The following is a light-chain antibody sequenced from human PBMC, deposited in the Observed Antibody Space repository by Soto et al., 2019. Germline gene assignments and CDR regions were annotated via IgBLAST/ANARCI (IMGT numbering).Light chain of an antibody. V-gene: IGKV1-5*01. CDR3: QHYRGMWT. J-gene: IGKJ1*01. CDR2: DAS. CDR1: QSISNR. Sequence: DIQMTHSPSTLSASVGDRVTITCRASQSISNRLAWYQQKPGKAPKVLIYDASSLESGVPSRFSGSGSGTEFILTISSLQPDDFASYSCQHYRGMWTSGQGIKVDIX.